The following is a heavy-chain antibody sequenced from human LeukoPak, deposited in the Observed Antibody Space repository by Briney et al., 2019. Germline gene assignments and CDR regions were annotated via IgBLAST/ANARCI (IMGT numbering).Heavy chain of an antibody. D-gene: IGHD6-19*01. V-gene: IGHV3-7*01. Sequence: GGSLRLSCAASGFTFSSYWMNWVRQAPGKGLEWVANIKQDGSEKDYVDSVKGRFTISRDNAKNSLYLQMNSLRAEDTAVYFCARVSSLAVAGFFDYWGQGILVTVSS. J-gene: IGHJ4*02. CDR2: IKQDGSEK. CDR3: ARVSSLAVAGFFDY. CDR1: GFTFSSYW.